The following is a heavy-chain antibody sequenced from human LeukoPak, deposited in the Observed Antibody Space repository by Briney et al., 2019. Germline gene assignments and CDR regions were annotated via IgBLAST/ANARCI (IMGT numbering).Heavy chain of an antibody. J-gene: IGHJ4*02. Sequence: PSETLSLTCTVSGASISGSSYYWGWIRQPPGKGLEWIGIIYYSGSTYYNPSLKSRVTISVDTSKNQFSLKLTSVTAADTAVYYCARYSGTYSNFFDYWGQGTLVTVSP. CDR1: GASISGSSYY. D-gene: IGHD1-26*01. CDR2: IYYSGST. V-gene: IGHV4-39*01. CDR3: ARYSGTYSNFFDY.